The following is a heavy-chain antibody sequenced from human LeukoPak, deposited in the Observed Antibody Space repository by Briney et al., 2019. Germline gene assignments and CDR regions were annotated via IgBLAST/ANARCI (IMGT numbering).Heavy chain of an antibody. J-gene: IGHJ4*02. Sequence: GGSLRLSCAASGFTFSSYSMNWVRQAPGKGLEWVSSISSSSSYIYYADSVKGRFTISRDNAKNSLYLQMNSPRAEDTAVYYCARGRVIAVTDYWGQGTLVTVSS. CDR3: ARGRVIAVTDY. CDR1: GFTFSSYS. D-gene: IGHD6-19*01. CDR2: ISSSSSYI. V-gene: IGHV3-21*01.